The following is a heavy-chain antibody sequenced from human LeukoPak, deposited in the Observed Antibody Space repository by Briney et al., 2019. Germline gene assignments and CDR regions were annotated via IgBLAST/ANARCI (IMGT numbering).Heavy chain of an antibody. CDR2: IYYSGST. V-gene: IGHV4-39*01. J-gene: IGHJ6*02. CDR1: GGSISSSSYY. Sequence: SETLSLTCTVSGGSISSSSYYWGWIRQPPGKGLERIGSIYYSGSTYYNPSLKSRVTISVDTSKNQFSLKLSSVTAADTAVYYCARHAIGYSYGYSTPPPPYYYYYGMDVWGQGTTVTVSS. CDR3: ARHAIGYSYGYSTPPPPYYYYYGMDV. D-gene: IGHD5-18*01.